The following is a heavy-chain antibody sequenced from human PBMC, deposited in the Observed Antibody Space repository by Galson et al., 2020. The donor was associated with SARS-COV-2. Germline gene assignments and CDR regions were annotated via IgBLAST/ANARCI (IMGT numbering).Heavy chain of an antibody. D-gene: IGHD3-3*01. CDR2: ISAYNGNT. Sequence: RQAPGQGLEWMGWISAYNGNTNYAQKLQGRVTMTTDTSTSTAYMELRSLRSDDTAVYYCARDQTTYYDFWSVYFYYFDSWGQGTLVIVSS. J-gene: IGHJ4*02. V-gene: IGHV1-18*01. CDR3: ARDQTTYYDFWSVYFYYFDS.